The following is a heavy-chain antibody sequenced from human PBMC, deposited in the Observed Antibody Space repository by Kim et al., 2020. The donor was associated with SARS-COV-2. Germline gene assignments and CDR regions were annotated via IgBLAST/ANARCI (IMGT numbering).Heavy chain of an antibody. CDR2: IGGDTDI. V-gene: IGHV3-23*01. J-gene: IGHJ6*02. CDR3: AKGMSGWFPESGQLDV. D-gene: IGHD3-3*01. CDR1: EFTFRNYA. Sequence: GGSLRLSCAASEFTFRNYAMTWVRQAPERGLEWVALIGGDTDIHYTDSVKGRFTISRDNSKSTLYLQMDYLRAEDTAVYYCAKGMSGWFPESGQLDVWGQGTTVTASS.